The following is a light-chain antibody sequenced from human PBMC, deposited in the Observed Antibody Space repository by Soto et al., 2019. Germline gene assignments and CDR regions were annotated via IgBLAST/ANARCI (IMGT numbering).Light chain of an antibody. V-gene: IGLV1-40*01. CDR2: SNT. CDR1: GPNIGPGYD. CDR3: QSYDSSLSGSV. J-gene: IGLJ1*01. Sequence: QPVLTQPPSVSGAPGRRVTISCPGGGPNIGPGYDVHWYQHLPGTAPKLLIYSNTNRPSGVPDRFSGSRSGTSASLAITGLQAEDEADYYCQSYDSSLSGSVFGTGTKLTVL.